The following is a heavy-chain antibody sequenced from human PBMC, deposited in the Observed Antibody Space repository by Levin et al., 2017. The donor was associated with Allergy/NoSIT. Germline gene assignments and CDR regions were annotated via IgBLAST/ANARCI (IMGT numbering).Heavy chain of an antibody. Sequence: MPSETLSLTCAVSGGSISSTNWWSWVRQTPGKGLEWIGEIYHSGTTNYNPSLKSRVTISVDKSKNQFSLKLNSVTATDTAVYYCASNIGLGSYWDFWGQGTLVTVSS. CDR3: ASNIGLGSYWDF. D-gene: IGHD3-10*01. CDR2: IYHSGTT. J-gene: IGHJ4*02. CDR1: GGSISSTNW. V-gene: IGHV4-4*02.